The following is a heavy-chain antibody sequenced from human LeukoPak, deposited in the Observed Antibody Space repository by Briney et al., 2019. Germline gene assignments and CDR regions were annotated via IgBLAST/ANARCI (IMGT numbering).Heavy chain of an antibody. D-gene: IGHD5-18*01. CDR1: GGSISSGGYY. CDR2: IYYSGST. CDR3: AREESGYSYGYGVDP. Sequence: PSQTLSLTCTVSGGSISSGGYYWSWIRQHPGTGPEWIGYIYYSGSTYYNPSLKSRVTISVDTSKNQFSLKLSSVTAADTAVYYCAREESGYSYGYGVDPWGQGTLVTVSS. J-gene: IGHJ5*02. V-gene: IGHV4-31*03.